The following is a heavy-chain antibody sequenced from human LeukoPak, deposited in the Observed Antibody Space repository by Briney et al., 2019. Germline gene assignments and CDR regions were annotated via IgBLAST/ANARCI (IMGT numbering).Heavy chain of an antibody. V-gene: IGHV1-46*01. CDR3: ARVGTTGATADN. J-gene: IGHJ4*02. CDR1: GYIFTTYF. D-gene: IGHD4-11*01. Sequence: ASVKVSCKASGYIFTTYFMHWLRQAPGQGPEWMGIINPRGGSTDYAQKFQDRITMTSDTSTSTVYMELKSLTSEDTAVYFCARVGTTGATADNWGRGTLVTVSS. CDR2: INPRGGST.